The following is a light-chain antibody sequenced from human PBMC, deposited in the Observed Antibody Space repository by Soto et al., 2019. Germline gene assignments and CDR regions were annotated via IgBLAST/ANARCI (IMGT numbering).Light chain of an antibody. Sequence: QSALTQPPSASGTPGQRVTISCSGSSSNIGSNTVNWYQQLPGTAPKLLIYSNNQRPSGVPDRFSGSKSGTSASLAISGLQSEEDSDYYCAAWDDSLNGYVFGTGTKVTVL. CDR2: SNN. CDR3: AAWDDSLNGYV. V-gene: IGLV1-44*01. CDR1: SSNIGSNT. J-gene: IGLJ1*01.